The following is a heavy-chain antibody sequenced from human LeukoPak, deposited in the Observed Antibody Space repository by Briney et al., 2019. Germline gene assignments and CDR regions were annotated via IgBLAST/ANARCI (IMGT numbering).Heavy chain of an antibody. CDR3: ARDYYYGSGTEYYYYGMDV. CDR2: IYYSGST. D-gene: IGHD3-10*01. V-gene: IGHV4-30-4*01. CDR1: GGSISSGDSY. J-gene: IGHJ6*04. Sequence: SETLSLTCTVSGGSISSGDSYWSWIRQPPGKGLEWIGYIYYSGSTYYNPSLKSRVTISVDTSKNQFSLKLSSVTAADTAVYYCARDYYYGSGTEYYYYGMDVWGKGTTVTVSS.